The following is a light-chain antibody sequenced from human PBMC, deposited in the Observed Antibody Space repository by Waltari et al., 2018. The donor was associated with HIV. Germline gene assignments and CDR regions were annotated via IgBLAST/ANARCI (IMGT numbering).Light chain of an antibody. CDR1: NSDVGDYNY. CDR3: SSYTATTAIL. CDR2: EVT. J-gene: IGLJ3*02. Sequence: QSVLTQPASVSGSPGQSITISCPGTNSDVGDYNYVSWYQQHPGKAPKLLIYEVTHRPSGISSRFSGFKSGNTASMTISGLQAEDEADYYCSSYTATTAILFGGGTKVTVL. V-gene: IGLV2-14*01.